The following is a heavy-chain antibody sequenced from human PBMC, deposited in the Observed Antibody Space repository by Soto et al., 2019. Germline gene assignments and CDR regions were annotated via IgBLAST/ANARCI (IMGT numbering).Heavy chain of an antibody. Sequence: QVQLVQSGAEVKKPGASVKVSCKASGYTFTSYDINWVRQATGQGLEWMGWMNPNSGNTGYAQKFQGRVTMTRNTSISTAYMELSSLRSEDTAVYYCARGYCSSTSCYLYYYYYMDVWGKGTTVTVSS. CDR2: MNPNSGNT. J-gene: IGHJ6*03. D-gene: IGHD2-2*01. V-gene: IGHV1-8*01. CDR1: GYTFTSYD. CDR3: ARGYCSSTSCYLYYYYYMDV.